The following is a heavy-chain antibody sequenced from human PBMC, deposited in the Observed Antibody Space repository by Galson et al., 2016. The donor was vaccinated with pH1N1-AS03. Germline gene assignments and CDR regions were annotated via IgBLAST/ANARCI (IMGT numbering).Heavy chain of an antibody. CDR1: GFTFSSYA. V-gene: IGHV3-64*01. CDR3: ARGPVSNANYWFPPPDY. CDR2: ISGNGFST. D-gene: IGHD4/OR15-4a*01. J-gene: IGHJ4*02. Sequence: SLRLSCAVGGFTFSSYAMFWLRQAPGKGLEYVSAISGNGFSTYYANSVKDRFTVSRDNSKNTLYLQMGSLRVEDMAVYYCARGPVSNANYWFPPPDYWGQGTLVTVSS.